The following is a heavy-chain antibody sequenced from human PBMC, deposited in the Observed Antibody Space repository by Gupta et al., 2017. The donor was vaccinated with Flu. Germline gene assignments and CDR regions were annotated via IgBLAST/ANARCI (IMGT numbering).Heavy chain of an antibody. CDR1: GFTFSNAW. D-gene: IGHD6-19*01. V-gene: IGHV3-15*01. Sequence: EVQLVESGGGLVKPGGSLRLSCAASGFTFSNAWMSWVRQAPGKGLEWVGRIKSKTDGGTTDYAAPVKGRFTISRDDSKNTLYLQMNSLKTEDTAVYYCTTDPLSDSSGWFWRRWGGRGSGLDYWGQGTLVTVSS. J-gene: IGHJ4*02. CDR2: IKSKTDGGTT. CDR3: TTDPLSDSSGWFWRRWGGRGSGLDY.